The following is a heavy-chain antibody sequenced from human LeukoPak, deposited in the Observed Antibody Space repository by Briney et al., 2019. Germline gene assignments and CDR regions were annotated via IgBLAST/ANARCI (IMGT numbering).Heavy chain of an antibody. Sequence: PSETLSLTCTVSGGSISSSSYYWGWIRQPPGKGLEWIGSIYYSGSTYYNPSLKSRVTISVDTSKNQFSLKLSSVTAADTAVYYCARAMSYEYSGYYYDYFDYWGQGTLVTVSS. CDR3: ARAMSYEYSGYYYDYFDY. CDR2: IYYSGST. V-gene: IGHV4-39*01. CDR1: GGSISSSSYY. J-gene: IGHJ4*02. D-gene: IGHD3-22*01.